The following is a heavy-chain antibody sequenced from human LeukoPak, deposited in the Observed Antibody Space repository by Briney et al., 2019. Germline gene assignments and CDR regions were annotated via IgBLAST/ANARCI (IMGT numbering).Heavy chain of an antibody. V-gene: IGHV4-59*01. J-gene: IGHJ4*02. CDR2: IYYSGST. CDR1: GGSISSYY. CDR3: ARDSGYSYGTVYFDY. Sequence: PETLSLTCTVAGGSISSYYWSWIRQPPGKGLEWIGYIYYSGSTNYNPSLKSRVTISVDTSKNQFSLKLSSVTAADTAVYYCARDSGYSYGTVYFDYWGQGTLVTVSS. D-gene: IGHD5-18*01.